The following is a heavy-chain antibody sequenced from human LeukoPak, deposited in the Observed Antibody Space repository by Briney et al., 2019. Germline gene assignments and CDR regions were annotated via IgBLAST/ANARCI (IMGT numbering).Heavy chain of an antibody. D-gene: IGHD6-19*01. CDR1: GDSVSSSNFY. J-gene: IGHJ4*02. CDR3: ARRASRTGWSYDY. Sequence: KPSETLSLTCTVSGDSVSSSNFYWGWIRQSPGKGLEWIVAIHYSGSTNYNPSLKRRVTIYVDTYKTQFSLKLSSVTAGDTAVYYCARRASRTGWSYDYWGQGTPVTVS. CDR2: IHYSGST. V-gene: IGHV4-39*01.